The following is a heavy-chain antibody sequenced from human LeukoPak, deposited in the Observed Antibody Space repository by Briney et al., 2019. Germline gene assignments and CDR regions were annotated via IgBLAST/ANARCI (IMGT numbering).Heavy chain of an antibody. CDR1: GFSFSSFA. J-gene: IGHJ4*02. D-gene: IGHD5-24*01. CDR3: AKGPAWSRDGYKGQPDY. CDR2: ISASGGTT. V-gene: IGHV3-23*01. Sequence: PGGSLRLSCGDSGFSFSSFAMNWVRQAPGRGLEWVSSISASGGTTYYADSVKGRFTISRDNSKNTLYLQMNSLRAEDTAVYYCAKGPAWSRDGYKGQPDYWGQGTLVTVSS.